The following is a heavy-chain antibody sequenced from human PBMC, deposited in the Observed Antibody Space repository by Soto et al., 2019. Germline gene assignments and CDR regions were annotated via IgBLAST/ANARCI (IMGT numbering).Heavy chain of an antibody. J-gene: IGHJ4*02. Sequence: EVQLVESGGGLVQPGGSLRLSCAASGLTVSTNPMSWVRQAPGKGLEWVSVMYTGGGTHYADSVKGRFTISRDNSKNTVNLQMNSLRPEDTAVYYCARDGSGHGGQGTWSPSPQ. V-gene: IGHV3-66*01. CDR3: ARDGSGH. CDR2: MYTGGGT. CDR1: GLTVSTNP.